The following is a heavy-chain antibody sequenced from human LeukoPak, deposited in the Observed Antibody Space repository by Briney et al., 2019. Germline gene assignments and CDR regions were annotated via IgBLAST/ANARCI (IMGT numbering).Heavy chain of an antibody. D-gene: IGHD4-23*01. CDR3: SRALAGGGYGGEYYYYYMDV. CDR1: GYSISSGYY. CDR2: FYTSAST. J-gene: IGHJ6*03. V-gene: IGHV4-4*07. Sequence: SETLSLTCTVSGYSISSGYYWGWIRQPAGKGLEWIGRFYTSASTNYNPSLRSRVTMSVDTSKNQFSLKLSSVTAADTAVYYCSRALAGGGYGGEYYYYYMDVWGKGTTVTVSS.